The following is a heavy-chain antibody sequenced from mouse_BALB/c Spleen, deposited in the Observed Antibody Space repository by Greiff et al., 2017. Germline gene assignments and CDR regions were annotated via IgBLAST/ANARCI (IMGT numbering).Heavy chain of an antibody. J-gene: IGHJ3*01. V-gene: IGHV5-17*02. Sequence: EVQRVESGGGLVQPGGSRKLSCAASGFTFSSFGMHWVRQAPEKGLEWVAYISSGSSTIYYADTVKGRFTISRDNPKNTLFLQMTSLRSEDTAMYYCARWDDYGFADWGQGTLVTVSA. CDR2: ISSGSSTI. CDR3: ARWDDYGFAD. CDR1: GFTFSSFG. D-gene: IGHD2-4*01.